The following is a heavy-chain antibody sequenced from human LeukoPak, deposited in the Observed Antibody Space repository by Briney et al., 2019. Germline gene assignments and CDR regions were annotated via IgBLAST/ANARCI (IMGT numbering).Heavy chain of an antibody. CDR2: IRYDGSNK. D-gene: IGHD6-6*01. V-gene: IGHV3-30*02. CDR1: GFTFSSYG. CDR3: AKDRIAARYFDY. J-gene: IGHJ4*02. Sequence: GGSLRLSCAASGFTFSSYGMHWVRQAPGKGLEWVAFIRYDGSNKYYADSAKGRFTISRDNSKNTLYLQMNSLRAEDTAVYYCAKDRIAARYFDYWGQGTLVTVSS.